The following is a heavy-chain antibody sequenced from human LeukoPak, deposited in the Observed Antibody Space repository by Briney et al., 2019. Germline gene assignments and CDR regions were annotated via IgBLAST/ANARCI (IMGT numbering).Heavy chain of an antibody. CDR2: IYYSGNT. CDR3: ARAMARGVSFDY. D-gene: IGHD3-10*01. J-gene: IGHJ4*02. CDR1: GASIGSGGYH. V-gene: IGHV4-31*03. Sequence: SETLSLTCTVSGASIGSGGYHWNWIRQHPGKDLEWIGKIYYSGNTYYSPSLKRRLTISIDTSKNQFSLKLSSVTAADTAVYYCARAMARGVSFDYWGQGTLVTVSS.